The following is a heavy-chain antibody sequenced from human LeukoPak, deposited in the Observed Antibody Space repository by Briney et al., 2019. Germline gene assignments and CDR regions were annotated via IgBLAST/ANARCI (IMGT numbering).Heavy chain of an antibody. J-gene: IGHJ4*02. CDR2: ISGSGGST. V-gene: IGHV3-23*01. D-gene: IGHD3-22*01. CDR3: AKGPQVGSGYHPDY. Sequence: GGSLRLSCAGSGFTLSSYAMSWVRQAPGKGLEWVSVISGSGGSTYYADSVKGRFTISRDNSKNTLYVQMNSLRVEDTAVYYCAKGPQVGSGYHPDYWGQGTLVTVSS. CDR1: GFTLSSYA.